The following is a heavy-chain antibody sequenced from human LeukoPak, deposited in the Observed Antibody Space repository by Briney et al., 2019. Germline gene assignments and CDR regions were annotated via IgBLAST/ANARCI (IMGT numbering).Heavy chain of an antibody. CDR3: ARGLTWQGSSLDY. D-gene: IGHD6-13*01. CDR2: IYYSRST. CDR1: VGSTTGGGYY. V-gene: IGHV4-31*03. J-gene: IGHJ4*02. Sequence: TLSLTPTVSVGSTTGGGYYCSWIRQHPGNCLEWIGYIYYSRSTYYTPSLKSRVTISVDTSKNQFSLKLSSVTAADTAVYYCARGLTWQGSSLDYWGQGTLVTVSS.